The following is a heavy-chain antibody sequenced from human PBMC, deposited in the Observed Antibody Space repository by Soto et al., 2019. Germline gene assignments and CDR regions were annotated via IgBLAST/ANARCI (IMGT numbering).Heavy chain of an antibody. CDR2: INPSGDST. V-gene: IGHV1-46*01. J-gene: IGHJ4*02. CDR1: GYTFTSYY. Sequence: ASVKVSCKASGYTFTSYYMHWVRQAPGQGLEWMGIINPSGDSTSYAQKFQGRVTMTRDTSTSTVYMELSSLRSEDTAVYYCARSYYDDVWGSYRSAHFDYWGKGTLVTVAS. CDR3: ARSYYDDVWGSYRSAHFDY. D-gene: IGHD3-16*02.